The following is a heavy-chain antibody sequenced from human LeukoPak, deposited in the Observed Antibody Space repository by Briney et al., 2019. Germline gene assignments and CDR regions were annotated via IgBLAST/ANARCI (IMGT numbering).Heavy chain of an antibody. CDR2: ISSSTGTM. D-gene: IGHD4-11*01. V-gene: IGHV3-48*04. CDR3: ARAQTTEDYYYYMDV. Sequence: GGSLRLSWAASGFTFGSYNMNWVRQAPGKGLEWISYISSSTGTMYYADSVEGRFTISRDNAKNSLYLQMNSLRAEDTAVYYCARAQTTEDYYYYMDVWGKGTTVTVSS. CDR1: GFTFGSYN. J-gene: IGHJ6*03.